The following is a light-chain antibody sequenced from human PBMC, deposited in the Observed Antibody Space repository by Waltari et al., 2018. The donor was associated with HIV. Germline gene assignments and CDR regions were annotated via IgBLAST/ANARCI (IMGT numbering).Light chain of an antibody. J-gene: IGLJ3*02. V-gene: IGLV6-57*01. CDR3: QSYDRNSQV. CDR1: SGSIASNY. CDR2: EDN. Sequence: NFMLAQPHSVSESPGQTITISCTRTSGSIASNYVPWYPRRPGSPPATVIYEDNRRPPGVPDRFSGSIDSSSNSASLTISGLKTEDEADYYCQSYDRNSQVFGGGTKLTVL.